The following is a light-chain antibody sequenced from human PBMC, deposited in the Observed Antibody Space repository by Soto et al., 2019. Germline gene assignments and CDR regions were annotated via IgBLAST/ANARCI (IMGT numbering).Light chain of an antibody. J-gene: IGKJ2*01. CDR1: QSVLYSSNNKNY. CDR3: QQYYSTPMYP. CDR2: WAS. Sequence: DIVMTQSPDSLAVSLGERATINCKSSQSVLYSSNNKNYLAWYQQRPGQPPKLLIYWASTRESGVPDRFSGSGSGTDFTLTINNLQAEDVAVYYCQQYYSTPMYPFGQGTKLEIK. V-gene: IGKV4-1*01.